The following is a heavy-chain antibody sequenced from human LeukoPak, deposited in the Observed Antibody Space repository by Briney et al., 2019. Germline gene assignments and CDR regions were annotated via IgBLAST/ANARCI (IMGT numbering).Heavy chain of an antibody. D-gene: IGHD5-18*01. Sequence: PSETLSLTCTVSGGSISSGGYYWSWIRQPPGKGLEWIGYIYHSGSTYYNPSLKSRVTISVDRSKNQFSLKLSSVTAADTAVYYCARGGYSYGTGGSDYYYYMDVWGKGTTVTVSS. CDR1: GGSISSGGYY. CDR2: IYHSGST. CDR3: ARGGYSYGTGGSDYYYYMDV. V-gene: IGHV4-30-2*01. J-gene: IGHJ6*03.